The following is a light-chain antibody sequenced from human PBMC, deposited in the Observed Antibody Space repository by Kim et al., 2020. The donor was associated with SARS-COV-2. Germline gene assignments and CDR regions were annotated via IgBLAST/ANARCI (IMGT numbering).Light chain of an antibody. V-gene: IGKV1-27*01. CDR2: AAS. J-gene: IGKJ1*01. CDR3: QKYNSDPWT. CDR1: QAISNY. Sequence: AVVGDRVTITCRASQAISNYLAWYQQKPGKVPKLLIYAASTLQSGVPSRFSGSGSGTDFTLTISSLQPEDVATYFCQKYNSDPWTFGQGTKVDIK.